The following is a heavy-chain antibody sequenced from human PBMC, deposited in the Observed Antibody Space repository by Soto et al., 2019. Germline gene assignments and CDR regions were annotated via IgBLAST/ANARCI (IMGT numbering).Heavy chain of an antibody. J-gene: IGHJ6*02. CDR2: IWYDGSNK. V-gene: IGHV3-33*01. CDR3: AREPYNWNDHGMDV. D-gene: IGHD1-20*01. CDR1: GFTFSSYG. Sequence: GGSLRLSCAASGFTFSSYGMHWVRQAPGKGLEWVAVIWYDGSNKYYADFVKGRFTISRDNSKNTLYLQMNSLRAEDTAVYYCAREPYNWNDHGMDVWGQGTTVTVSS.